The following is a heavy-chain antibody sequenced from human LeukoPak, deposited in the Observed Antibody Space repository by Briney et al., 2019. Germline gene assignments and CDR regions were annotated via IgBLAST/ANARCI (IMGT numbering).Heavy chain of an antibody. CDR1: GGTFSSYA. Sequence: SVKVSCKASGGTFSSYAISWVRQAPGQGLEWMGRIIPILGIANYAQKFQGRVTITADKSTGTAYMELSSLRSEDTAVYYCARAGPQGPWGQGTLVTVSS. J-gene: IGHJ5*02. CDR2: IIPILGIA. V-gene: IGHV1-69*04. CDR3: ARAGPQGP.